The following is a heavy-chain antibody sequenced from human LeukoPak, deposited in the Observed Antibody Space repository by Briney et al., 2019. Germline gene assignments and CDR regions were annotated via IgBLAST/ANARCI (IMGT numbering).Heavy chain of an antibody. D-gene: IGHD2-15*01. V-gene: IGHV1-18*01. CDR1: GYTFTSYG. Sequence: GASVKVSCKASGYTFTSYGMSWGRQAPGQGLEWMGWISSYNGNTNYAQKLQGRVTMTTETSTSTAYMELRSLRSDDTAVYYCARVTLSEIVVFDIWGQGTMVTVSS. CDR2: ISSYNGNT. J-gene: IGHJ3*02. CDR3: ARVTLSEIVVFDI.